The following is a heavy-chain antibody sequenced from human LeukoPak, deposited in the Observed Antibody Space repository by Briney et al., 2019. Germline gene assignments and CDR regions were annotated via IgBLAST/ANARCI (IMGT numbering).Heavy chain of an antibody. D-gene: IGHD5-18*01. Sequence: PGGSLRLSCAASGFTVSSNYMTWVRQAPGKGLEWMGGFDPEDGETIYAQKFQGRVTMTEDTSTDTAYMELSSLRSEDTAVYYCATGSNVKPDTAMVPYYYYYYGMDVWGQGTTVTVSS. CDR1: GFTVSSNY. J-gene: IGHJ6*02. CDR3: ATGSNVKPDTAMVPYYYYYYGMDV. CDR2: FDPEDGET. V-gene: IGHV1-24*01.